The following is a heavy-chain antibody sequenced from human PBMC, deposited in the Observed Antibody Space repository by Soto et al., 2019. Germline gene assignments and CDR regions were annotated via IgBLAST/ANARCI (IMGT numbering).Heavy chain of an antibody. J-gene: IGHJ4*02. CDR2: IYHSGNT. CDR1: GGSITTGGSY. Sequence: PSETLSLTCTVSGGSITTGGSYWSWIRQHPGKGLEWIGNIYHSGNTYYNPSLKSRLTISVDTSKNHFSLMVDSVTAADTAVYYCARARFQVLYGKPYFDYWGQGTPVTVSS. V-gene: IGHV4-31*03. CDR3: ARARFQVLYGKPYFDY. D-gene: IGHD2-2*02.